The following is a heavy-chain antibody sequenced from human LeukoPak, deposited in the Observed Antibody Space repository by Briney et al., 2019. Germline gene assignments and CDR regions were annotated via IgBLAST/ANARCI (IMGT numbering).Heavy chain of an antibody. J-gene: IGHJ4*02. Sequence: GRSLRLSCAASGFTFSSYGMHWVRQAPGKGLEWVAVIWYDGSNKYYADSVKGRFTISGDNSKNTLYLQMNSLRAEDTAVYYCAKEGEGYYDSSGYYYLGYFDYWGQGTLATVSS. CDR3: AKEGEGYYDSSGYYYLGYFDY. V-gene: IGHV3-33*06. CDR2: IWYDGSNK. D-gene: IGHD3-22*01. CDR1: GFTFSSYG.